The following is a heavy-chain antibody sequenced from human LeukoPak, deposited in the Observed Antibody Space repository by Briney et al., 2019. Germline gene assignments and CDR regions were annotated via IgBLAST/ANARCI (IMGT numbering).Heavy chain of an antibody. V-gene: IGHV3-74*01. CDR2: INSDGSST. D-gene: IGHD3-10*01. Sequence: GGSLRLSCAASGFTFSSSWMHWVRQAPGKGLVWVSRINSDGSSTTHADSVKGRFTISRDNAKNTLYLQMNSLRAEDTAVYYCARVQYYGSGSYYNWFDPWGQGTLVTVSS. CDR1: GFTFSSSW. J-gene: IGHJ5*02. CDR3: ARVQYYGSGSYYNWFDP.